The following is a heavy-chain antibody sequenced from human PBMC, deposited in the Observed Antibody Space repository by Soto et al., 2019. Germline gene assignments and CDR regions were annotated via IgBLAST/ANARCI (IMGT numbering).Heavy chain of an antibody. V-gene: IGHV1-2*02. CDR3: GRGRSGQIVVFY. CDR2: IGPESGAT. J-gene: IGHJ4*02. CDR1: GYTFTGHY. Sequence: VKVSCKASGYTFTGHYIHWVRQAPEQGPEWMGEIGPESGATRYAQKFQGRVTMTRDMSITTVYMELNNLSPDDTAVYYCGRGRSGQIVVFYWGQGTPVTVSS. D-gene: IGHD5-12*01.